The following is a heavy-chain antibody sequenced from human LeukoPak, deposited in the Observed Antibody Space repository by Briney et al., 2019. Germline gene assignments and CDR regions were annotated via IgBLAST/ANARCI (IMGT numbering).Heavy chain of an antibody. V-gene: IGHV3-48*01. CDR2: ISSSSSTI. J-gene: IGHJ4*02. CDR3: ARSKRIAVAGTVDY. CDR1: GFTFSSYS. Sequence: PGGSLRLSCAASGFTFSSYSMNWVRQAPGKGLEWVSYISSSSSTIYYADSVKGRFTISRDNAKNSLYLQMNSLRAEDTAVYYCARSKRIAVAGTVDYWGREPWSPSPQ. D-gene: IGHD6-19*01.